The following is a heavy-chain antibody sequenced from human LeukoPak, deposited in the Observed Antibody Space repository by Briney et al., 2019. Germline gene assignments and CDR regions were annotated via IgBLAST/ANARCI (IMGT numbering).Heavy chain of an antibody. D-gene: IGHD3-10*01. J-gene: IGHJ2*01. Sequence: GSLRLSCAASGFTFSSYGMSWIRQPPGKGLEWIGEINHSGYTNYNPSLKSRVTISVDTSKKQFSLRLNSVTAADTAVYYCARIWPDLWGRGTLVTVSS. CDR1: GFTFSSYG. V-gene: IGHV4-34*01. CDR2: INHSGYT. CDR3: ARIWPDL.